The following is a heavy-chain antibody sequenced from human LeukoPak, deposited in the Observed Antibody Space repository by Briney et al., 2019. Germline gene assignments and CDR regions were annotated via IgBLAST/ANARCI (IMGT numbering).Heavy chain of an antibody. V-gene: IGHV4-4*07. J-gene: IGHJ5*02. Sequence: SETLSLTCTVSGGSFSNNYWSWIRQPAGKGLEWIGRIYTSGNTNYNPSLKSRVTMSVDTSKNQFSLKLTSVTAADTAVYYCARDKDDYSGSGSYYSLSWGQGTLVTVSS. CDR3: ARDKDDYSGSGSYYSLS. CDR2: IYTSGNT. CDR1: GGSFSNNY. D-gene: IGHD3-10*01.